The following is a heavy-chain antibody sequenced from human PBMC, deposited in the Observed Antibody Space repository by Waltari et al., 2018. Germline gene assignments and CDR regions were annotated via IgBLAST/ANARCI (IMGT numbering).Heavy chain of an antibody. V-gene: IGHV4-38-2*01. D-gene: IGHD6-13*01. J-gene: IGHJ2*01. Sequence: QVQLQESGPGLVKPSETLSLTCAVSGYSISSGSYWGWIRQPPGKGLEWIGSIYHSGSTYYNPSLKSRVTISVDTSKNQFSLKLSSVTAADTAVYYCARYSQQLVLKALFNWYFDLWGRGTLVTVSS. CDR2: IYHSGST. CDR3: ARYSQQLVLKALFNWYFDL. CDR1: GYSISSGSY.